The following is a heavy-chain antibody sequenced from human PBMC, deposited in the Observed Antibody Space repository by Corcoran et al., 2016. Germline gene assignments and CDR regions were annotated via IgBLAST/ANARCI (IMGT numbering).Heavy chain of an antibody. Sequence: QVQLVQSGAEVKKPGASVKVSCKASGYTFTSYAMHWVRQAPGQRLEWMGWINAGNGNTKYSQKFQGRVTITRDTSASTAYMELSSLRSEDTAVYDCSRYRYASAANTAGYYYYGMDVWGQGTTVSFSS. CDR3: SRYRYASAANTAGYYYYGMDV. CDR2: INAGNGNT. V-gene: IGHV1-3*01. CDR1: GYTFTSYA. J-gene: IGHJ6*02. D-gene: IGHD2-2*01.